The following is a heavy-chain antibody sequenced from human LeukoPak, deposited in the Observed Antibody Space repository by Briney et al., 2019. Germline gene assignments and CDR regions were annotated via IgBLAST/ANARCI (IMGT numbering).Heavy chain of an antibody. V-gene: IGHV4-31*03. Sequence: SETLSLTCTVSGGSISSGGYYWSWIRQHPGKGLEWNGYIYYSGSTYYNPSLKSRVTISVVTSKNQFSLKLSSVTAADTAVYYCARRQEYCSSTSCYENWFDPWGQGTLVTVSS. D-gene: IGHD2-2*01. CDR3: ARRQEYCSSTSCYENWFDP. J-gene: IGHJ5*02. CDR1: GGSISSGGYY. CDR2: IYYSGST.